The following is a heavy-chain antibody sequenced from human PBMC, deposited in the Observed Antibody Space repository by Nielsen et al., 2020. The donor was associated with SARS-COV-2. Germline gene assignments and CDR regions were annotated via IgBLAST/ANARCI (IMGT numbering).Heavy chain of an antibody. CDR2: IYYSGST. Sequence: SETLFLTCTVSGGSISSSSYYWGWIRQPPGKGLEWIGSIYYSGSTYYNPSLKSRVTISVDTSKNQFSLKLSSVTAADTAVYYCARPYSSGWKSEYYFDYWGQGTLVTVSS. CDR1: GGSISSSSYY. J-gene: IGHJ4*02. V-gene: IGHV4-39*01. CDR3: ARPYSSGWKSEYYFDY. D-gene: IGHD6-19*01.